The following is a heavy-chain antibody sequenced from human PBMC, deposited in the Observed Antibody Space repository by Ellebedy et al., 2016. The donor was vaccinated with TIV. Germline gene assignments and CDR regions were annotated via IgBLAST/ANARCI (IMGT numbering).Heavy chain of an antibody. CDR3: ARDQYRTYSSSWYDY. J-gene: IGHJ4*02. V-gene: IGHV3-23*01. CDR2: ISGSGGST. D-gene: IGHD6-13*01. Sequence: GGSLRLXXAASGFTFSSYAMSWVRQAPGKGLEWVSAISGSGGSTYYADSVKGRFTISRDNSKNTLYLQMNSLRDEDTAVYYCARDQYRTYSSSWYDYWGQGTLVTVSS. CDR1: GFTFSSYA.